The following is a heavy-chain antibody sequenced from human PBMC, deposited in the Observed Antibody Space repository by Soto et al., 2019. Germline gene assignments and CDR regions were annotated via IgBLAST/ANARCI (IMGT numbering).Heavy chain of an antibody. J-gene: IGHJ4*02. Sequence: GASVKVSCKASGYTFTSYAMHWVRQAPGQRLEWMGWINAGNGNTKYSQKFQGRVTMTRDTSTSTVYMELSSLRSEDTAVYYCARDPSHDYSNFATYYFDYWGQGTLVTAPQ. CDR3: ARDPSHDYSNFATYYFDY. CDR1: GYTFTSYA. CDR2: INAGNGNT. D-gene: IGHD4-4*01. V-gene: IGHV1-3*01.